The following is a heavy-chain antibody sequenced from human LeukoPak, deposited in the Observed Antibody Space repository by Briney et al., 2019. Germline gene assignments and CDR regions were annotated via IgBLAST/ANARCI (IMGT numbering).Heavy chain of an antibody. CDR2: INAGNGNT. J-gene: IGHJ5*02. V-gene: IGHV1-3*01. D-gene: IGHD6-13*01. Sequence: GASVKVSCKASGYTFTTYAMHWVRQAPGQRLEWMGWINAGNGNTKYSQKFQARVTITRDTSASTAYMELSSLRSEDTAVYYCARRGSSSWYYWFDPWGQGTLVTVSS. CDR1: GYTFTTYA. CDR3: ARRGSSSWYYWFDP.